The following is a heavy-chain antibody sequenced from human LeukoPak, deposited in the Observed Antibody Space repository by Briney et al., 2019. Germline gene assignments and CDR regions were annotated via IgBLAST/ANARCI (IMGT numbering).Heavy chain of an antibody. D-gene: IGHD6-19*01. J-gene: IGHJ6*03. CDR3: ASLAVPFGWYGGSYYWYMDV. CDR2: IQNSGSA. V-gene: IGHV4-59*01. Sequence: SETLSLTCTVSGGSIRDFYWSWIRQSPQRRLEFIGYIQNSGSAEYNPSLKSRVTISVDTSKSQFSLKLKSVTAADTAMYYCASLAVPFGWYGGSYYWYMDVWGKGTTVTVSS. CDR1: GGSIRDFY.